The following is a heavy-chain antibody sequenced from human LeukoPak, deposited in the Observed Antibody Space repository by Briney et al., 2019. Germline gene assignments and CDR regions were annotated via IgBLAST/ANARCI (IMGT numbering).Heavy chain of an antibody. CDR1: GFTFSSYA. Sequence: GGSLRLSCAASGFTFSSYAMHWVRQAPGKGLEYVSAISSNGGDTYYSNSVKGRFTISRGNSKNTLYLQMNSLRAEDTAVYYCVKDGPQYCTSTNCLGGYWGQGTVVTVSS. CDR3: VKDGPQYCTSTNCLGGY. V-gene: IGHV3-64*01. D-gene: IGHD2-2*01. CDR2: ISSNGGDT. J-gene: IGHJ4*02.